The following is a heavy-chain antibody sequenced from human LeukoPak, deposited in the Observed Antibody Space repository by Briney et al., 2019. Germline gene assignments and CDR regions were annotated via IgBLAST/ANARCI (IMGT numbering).Heavy chain of an antibody. CDR3: ARAGVASPDRWWYDS. V-gene: IGHV3-7*03. Sequence: GGSLRLSCVASGFTFSAYWMAWVRQAPGQGREWIANIGQDGSEKNYVDSLKGRFTISRDNAKRSLYLQISSLRAEDTAMYYCARAGVASPDRWWYDSWGQGTLVAVSS. D-gene: IGHD2-15*01. J-gene: IGHJ5*02. CDR1: GFTFSAYW. CDR2: IGQDGSEK.